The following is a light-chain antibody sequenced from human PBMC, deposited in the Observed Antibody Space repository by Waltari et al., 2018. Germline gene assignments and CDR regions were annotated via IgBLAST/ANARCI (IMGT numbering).Light chain of an antibody. CDR1: STNVGPNF. CDR2: ENN. CDR3: ETWDSSLSAVV. J-gene: IGLJ2*01. V-gene: IGLV1-51*02. Sequence: QSVLTQPPSVSAAPGQTVIISCYGSSTNVGPNFVPWYQQLPRTAPQLLIYENNERPSGIPDRFSGSKSGTSATLDITGLQTGDEADYYCETWDSSLSAVVFGGGTKLTVL.